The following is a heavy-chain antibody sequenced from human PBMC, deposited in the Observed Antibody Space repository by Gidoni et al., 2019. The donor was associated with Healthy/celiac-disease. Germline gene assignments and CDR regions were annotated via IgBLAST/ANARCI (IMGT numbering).Heavy chain of an antibody. J-gene: IGHJ4*02. CDR2: ISSGSTYI. D-gene: IGHD6-13*01. V-gene: IGHV3-21*01. Sequence: EVQLVESGGGLVKPAGSLRLSWSASCFPFSSYSMNWVRQAPGKGLEWVSSISSGSTYIYYADSVKGRFTISRDNAKNSLYLQMNSLRAEDTAVYYCARDGSWYVFFDYWGQGTLVTVSS. CDR1: CFPFSSYS. CDR3: ARDGSWYVFFDY.